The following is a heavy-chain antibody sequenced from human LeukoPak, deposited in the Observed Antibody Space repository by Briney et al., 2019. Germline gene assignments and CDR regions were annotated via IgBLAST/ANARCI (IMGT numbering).Heavy chain of an antibody. CDR2: INLDGSEQ. CDR3: AREVAVGIGAYNF. D-gene: IGHD6-13*01. J-gene: IGHJ4*02. V-gene: IGHV3-7*01. Sequence: PGGSLRLSCVASGFTFTSFYMSWVRQAPGKGLEWVANINLDGSEQYYVDSVKGRFTISRDNAKNSLYLRMNSLWAEDTAVYYCAREVAVGIGAYNFWGQGTLVTVSS. CDR1: GFTFTSFY.